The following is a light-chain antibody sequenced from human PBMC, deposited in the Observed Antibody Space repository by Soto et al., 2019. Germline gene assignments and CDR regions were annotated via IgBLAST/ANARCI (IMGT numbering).Light chain of an antibody. CDR2: DVS. Sequence: QSDLTQPASVSGSPGQSITISCTGTSSDVGGYNYVSWYQQHPGKAPKLMIYDVSNQPSGVSNRFSGSKSGNTASLTISGLQAEDEADYYCSSYTGSSTLVVFGGGTKLTVL. CDR1: SSDVGGYNY. V-gene: IGLV2-14*01. J-gene: IGLJ2*01. CDR3: SSYTGSSTLVV.